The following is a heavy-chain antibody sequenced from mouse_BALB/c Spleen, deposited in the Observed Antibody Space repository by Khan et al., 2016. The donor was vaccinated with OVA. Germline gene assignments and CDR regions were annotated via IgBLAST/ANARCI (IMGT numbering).Heavy chain of an antibody. J-gene: IGHJ3*01. CDR1: GYTFTSYW. V-gene: IGHV1-7*01. CDR3: ANHGSSSAGFTY. CDR2: INPSTDYT. D-gene: IGHD1-1*01. Sequence: QVQLKQSGAELAKPGASVKMSCKASGYTFTSYWMHWVKQRPGQGLEWIGYINPSTDYTEYNEKFKDKATLTADKSSSTAYMQLSILTSEDSAVYYCANHGSSSAGFTYWGQGTLVAVSA.